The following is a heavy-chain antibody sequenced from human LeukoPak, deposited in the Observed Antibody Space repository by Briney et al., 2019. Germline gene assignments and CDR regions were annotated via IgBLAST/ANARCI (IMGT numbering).Heavy chain of an antibody. CDR3: AKVVDTAMVIDY. CDR2: ISYDGSNK. D-gene: IGHD5-18*01. V-gene: IGHV3-30*18. CDR1: GFTFSSYG. J-gene: IGHJ4*02. Sequence: GGSLSLSCAASGFTFSSYGMHWVRQAPGKGLEWVAVISYDGSNKYYADSVKGRFTISRDNSKNTLYLQMNSLRAEDTAVYYCAKVVDTAMVIDYWGQGTLVTVSS.